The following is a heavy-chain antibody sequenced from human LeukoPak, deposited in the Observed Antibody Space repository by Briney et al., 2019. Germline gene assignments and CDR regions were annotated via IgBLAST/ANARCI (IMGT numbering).Heavy chain of an antibody. V-gene: IGHV3-23*01. D-gene: IGHD3-10*01. Sequence: PGGSLRLSCAASGFTFSTYAMSWVRQTPEKGLEWVSAIIGSGGSTYYADSVKGRFTISRDNSKNTLYLQMNSLRAEDTAVYYCAKDRGFGEYFPFFYWGQGALVTVSS. CDR3: AKDRGFGEYFPFFY. CDR2: IIGSGGST. CDR1: GFTFSTYA. J-gene: IGHJ4*02.